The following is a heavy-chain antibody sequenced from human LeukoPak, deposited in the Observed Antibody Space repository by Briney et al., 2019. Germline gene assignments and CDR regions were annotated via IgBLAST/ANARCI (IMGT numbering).Heavy chain of an antibody. CDR1: GFTFSSYG. V-gene: IGHV3-30*02. Sequence: GGSLRLSCAASGFTFSSYGMHWVRQAPGKGLEWVAFIRYDGSNKYYADSVKGRFTISRDNSKNTLYLQMNSLRAEDTAVYYCAKDGRIVLMVYADAFDIWGQGTMVTVSS. D-gene: IGHD2-8*01. J-gene: IGHJ3*02. CDR3: AKDGRIVLMVYADAFDI. CDR2: IRYDGSNK.